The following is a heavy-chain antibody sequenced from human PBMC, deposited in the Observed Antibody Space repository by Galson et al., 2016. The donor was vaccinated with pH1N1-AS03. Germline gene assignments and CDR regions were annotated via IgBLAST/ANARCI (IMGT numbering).Heavy chain of an antibody. D-gene: IGHD3-16*01. CDR3: AKYYRVSYIDS. Sequence: SLRLSCAASGFTFSDNWMHWVRQAPGKGLEWVSRIISNGSGTNYADSVKGRFTTSRDNARNTLYLRMNSLRAEDTAVYYCAKYYRVSYIDSWGQGTLVTVSS. CDR1: GFTFSDNW. CDR2: IISNGSGT. V-gene: IGHV3-74*01. J-gene: IGHJ4*02.